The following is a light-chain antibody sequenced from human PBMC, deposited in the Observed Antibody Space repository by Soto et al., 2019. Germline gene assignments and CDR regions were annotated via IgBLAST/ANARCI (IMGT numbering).Light chain of an antibody. Sequence: QSVLTQPPSASGAPGQRITISCSGDTSNIESHPVNWFQQVPGVAPKLLIKTNNQRPSGVPDRFSGSKSGASASLAIRGLQSEDEGTYYCATWDDSRNGVFGSGTKVTVL. CDR2: TNN. J-gene: IGLJ1*01. V-gene: IGLV1-44*01. CDR3: ATWDDSRNGV. CDR1: TSNIESHP.